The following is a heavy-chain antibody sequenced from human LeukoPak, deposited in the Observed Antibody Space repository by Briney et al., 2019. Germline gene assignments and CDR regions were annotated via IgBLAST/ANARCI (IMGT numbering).Heavy chain of an antibody. D-gene: IGHD3-3*01. J-gene: IGHJ4*02. CDR1: GFTVSSNY. CDR2: INSDGSTT. Sequence: GGSLRLSCAASGFTVSSNYMSWVRQAPGKGLVWVSRINSDGSTTTYADSVKGRFTISRDNAKNTLYLQMNSLRAEDTAVYYCVRNLDFWGDSEDYWGQGTLVTVSS. V-gene: IGHV3-74*01. CDR3: VRNLDFWGDSEDY.